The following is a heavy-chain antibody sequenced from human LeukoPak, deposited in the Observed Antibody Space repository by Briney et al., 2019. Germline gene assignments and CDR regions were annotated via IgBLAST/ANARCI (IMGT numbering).Heavy chain of an antibody. CDR2: ISGSGGST. V-gene: IGHV3-23*01. CDR1: GFTFTDAW. J-gene: IGHJ4*02. Sequence: GGSLRLSCSGSGFTFTDAWMNWVRQAPGKGLEWVSAISGSGGSTYYADSMKGRFTISRDNSKNTLYLQMNSLRAEDTAVYYCAKFGFGGEDYFDYWGQGTLVTVSS. CDR3: AKFGFGGEDYFDY. D-gene: IGHD3-10*01.